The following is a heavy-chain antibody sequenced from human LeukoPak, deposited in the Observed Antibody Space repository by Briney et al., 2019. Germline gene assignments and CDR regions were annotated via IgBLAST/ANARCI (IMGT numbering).Heavy chain of an antibody. Sequence: PSETLSLTCTVSGGSISSYYWSWIRQPPGKGLEWIGFVYYSGTTNYNPSLKSRVIISVDTSKNQFSLKLSPVIAADTAVYYCARVGVDYSGNIIKYYFDYWGQGTLVTVSS. CDR3: ARVGVDYSGNIIKYYFDY. CDR1: GGSISSYY. V-gene: IGHV4-59*01. D-gene: IGHD4-23*01. CDR2: VYYSGTT. J-gene: IGHJ4*02.